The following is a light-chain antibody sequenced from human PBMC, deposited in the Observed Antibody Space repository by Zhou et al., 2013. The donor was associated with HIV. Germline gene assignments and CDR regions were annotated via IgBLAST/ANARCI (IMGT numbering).Light chain of an antibody. CDR2: RAS. V-gene: IGKV3-20*01. CDR3: QQYNNWPLT. CDR1: QSLSGSY. Sequence: EIVLTQSPGTLSLSPGERAALSCRASQSLSGSYLAWYQQRPGQAPRLLIYRASNRATGIPDRFTGSGSGTDFTLTISSLQSEDFAVYYCQQYNNWPLTFGGGTNVEIK. J-gene: IGKJ4*01.